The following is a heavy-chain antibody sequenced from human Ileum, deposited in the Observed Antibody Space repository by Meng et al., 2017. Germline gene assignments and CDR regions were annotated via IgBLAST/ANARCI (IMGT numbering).Heavy chain of an antibody. CDR2: IYHSGGT. CDR1: GGFIKSINW. J-gene: IGHJ4*02. V-gene: IGHV4-4*02. D-gene: IGHD2-21*01. Sequence: QVQLQDTGPGLVKLSATLSLSCAVSGGFIKSINWWSWVRQPPGKGLEWIGRIYHSGGTNYNPSLKSRVTISIDKSKNQFSLKLSSVTAADTAVYYCASDLAYAEIDNWGLGTLVTVSS. CDR3: ASDLAYAEIDN.